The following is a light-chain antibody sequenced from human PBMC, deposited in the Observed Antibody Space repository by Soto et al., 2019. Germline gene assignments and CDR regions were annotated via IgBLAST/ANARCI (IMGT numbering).Light chain of an antibody. CDR3: QQRSNWPPN. J-gene: IGKJ3*01. CDR2: DAS. Sequence: EIVLTQSPATLSLSPGERATLSCRASQSVSSYLAWYQQKPGQAPRLLIYDASNRATGIPARFRVSGSGTDFTLTISSLEPEDFAVYYSQQRSNWPPNFGPWTKVDIK. V-gene: IGKV3-11*01. CDR1: QSVSSY.